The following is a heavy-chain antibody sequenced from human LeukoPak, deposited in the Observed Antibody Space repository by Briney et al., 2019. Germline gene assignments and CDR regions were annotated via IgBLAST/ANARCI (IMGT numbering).Heavy chain of an antibody. CDR1: SFSISSGHYY. J-gene: IGHJ4*02. D-gene: IGHD6-19*01. V-gene: IGHV4-30-4*01. Sequence: SETLSLTCTVSSFSISSGHYYWSWIRQPPGKGLEWIGYIDYGGSTYYNPSLQSRVTISIDGSKNQFSLKLSSVTAADTAVYYCARVPFRYSSGWTFDYWGQGTQVTVSS. CDR3: ARVPFRYSSGWTFDY. CDR2: IDYGGST.